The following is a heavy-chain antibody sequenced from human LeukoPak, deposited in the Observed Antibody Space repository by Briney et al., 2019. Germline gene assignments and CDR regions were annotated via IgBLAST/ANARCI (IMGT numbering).Heavy chain of an antibody. V-gene: IGHV1-2*04. CDR2: INPNSGGT. D-gene: IGHD1-14*01. J-gene: IGHJ6*02. CDR3: ARGDRWHTTPNYGMDV. CDR1: GYTFTGYY. Sequence: ASVKVSCKASGYTFTGYYIHWVRQAPGQGLEWMGWINPNSGGTNYAQKFQGWVTMTRDTSISTAYMELSRLRSDDTAVYYCARGDRWHTTPNYGMDVWGQGTTVTVSS.